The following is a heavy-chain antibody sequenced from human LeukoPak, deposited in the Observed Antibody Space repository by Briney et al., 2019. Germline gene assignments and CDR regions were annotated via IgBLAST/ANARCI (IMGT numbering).Heavy chain of an antibody. CDR1: GFTSSSYW. Sequence: GGSLRLSCAVSGFTSSSYWMHWVRQAPGEGLVWVSRSSTDESRTSYADSVKGRFTISGDNAKNKLYLQMNSLRAEDTAVYYCAREETAMADAFDIWGQGTMVTVSS. V-gene: IGHV3-74*01. CDR2: SSTDESRT. J-gene: IGHJ3*02. CDR3: AREETAMADAFDI. D-gene: IGHD5-18*01.